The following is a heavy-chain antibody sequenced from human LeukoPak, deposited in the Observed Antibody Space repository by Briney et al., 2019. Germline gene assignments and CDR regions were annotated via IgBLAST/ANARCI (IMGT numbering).Heavy chain of an antibody. V-gene: IGHV5-51*01. D-gene: IGHD6-19*01. CDR1: GYRFSTYW. CDR2: MYPGDSDT. Sequence: GESLKISCKDIGYRFSTYWIGWVRQMPGKGLEWMGIMYPGDSDTRYSRSFQGQVTISADKSISTTYLQWSSLKASDTAIYYCAVVYSSGWAIDFWGQGTLVTVSS. J-gene: IGHJ4*02. CDR3: AVVYSSGWAIDF.